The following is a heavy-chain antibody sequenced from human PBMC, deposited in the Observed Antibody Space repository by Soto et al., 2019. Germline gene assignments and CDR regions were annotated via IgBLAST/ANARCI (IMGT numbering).Heavy chain of an antibody. Sequence: GGSLRLSCAASGFTFSNAWMNWVRQAPGKGLEWVGRIKSKTDGGTTDYAAPVKGRFTISRDDSKNTLYLQMNSLKTEDTAVYYCTTDDCTNGVCYPGYWGQGTLVTVSS. CDR3: TTDDCTNGVCYPGY. V-gene: IGHV3-15*07. J-gene: IGHJ4*02. CDR2: IKSKTDGGTT. D-gene: IGHD2-8*01. CDR1: GFTFSNAW.